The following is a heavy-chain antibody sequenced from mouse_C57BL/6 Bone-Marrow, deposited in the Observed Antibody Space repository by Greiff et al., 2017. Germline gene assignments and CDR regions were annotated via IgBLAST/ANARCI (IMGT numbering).Heavy chain of an antibody. CDR3: ARGGYGNPFAY. D-gene: IGHD2-1*01. V-gene: IGHV1-69*01. CDR1: GYTFTSYW. Sequence: QVQLQQPGAELVMPGASVKLSCKASGYTFTSYWMHWVKQRPGQGLEWIGEIDPSDSYTNYNQKFKGKSTLTVAKSSSTAYMPLSSLASEDSAVYYCARGGYGNPFAYWGQGTLVTVSA. CDR2: IDPSDSYT. J-gene: IGHJ3*01.